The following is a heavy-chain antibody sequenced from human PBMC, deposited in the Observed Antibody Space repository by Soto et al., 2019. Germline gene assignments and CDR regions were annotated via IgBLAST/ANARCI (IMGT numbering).Heavy chain of an antibody. CDR1: GGSISSYY. V-gene: IGHV4-59*01. D-gene: IGHD3-10*01. CDR2: IYYSGST. CDR3: ARESVLLWFGEPLRTFEI. Sequence: PSETLSLTCTVSGGSISSYYWSWIRQPPGKGLEWIGYIYYSGSTNYNPSLKSRVTISVDTSKNQFSLKLSSVTAADTAVYYCARESVLLWFGEPLRTFEIRGQGTMVTVSS. J-gene: IGHJ3*02.